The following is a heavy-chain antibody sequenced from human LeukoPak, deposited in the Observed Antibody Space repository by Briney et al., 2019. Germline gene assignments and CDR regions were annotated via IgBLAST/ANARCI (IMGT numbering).Heavy chain of an antibody. CDR2: MNPNSGNT. CDR1: GYTFTDFD. Sequence: ASVKVSCKASGYTFTDFDINWVRQAPGRGLEWMGWMNPNSGNTVYAQKFQGRVTMTRDTSINTGRMELTSLTSEDTAVYYCARALDRSYYYVYLSWGQGTVISVSS. J-gene: IGHJ5*02. D-gene: IGHD3-16*01. V-gene: IGHV1-8*01. CDR3: ARALDRSYYYVYLS.